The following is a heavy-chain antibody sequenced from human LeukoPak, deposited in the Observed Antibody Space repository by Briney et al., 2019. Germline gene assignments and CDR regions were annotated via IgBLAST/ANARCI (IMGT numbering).Heavy chain of an antibody. CDR2: ISNIGDST. D-gene: IGHD7-27*01. CDR1: GFTFSSYA. CDR3: ARVPLGNSYYDY. J-gene: IGHJ4*02. V-gene: IGHV3-64*01. Sequence: GGSLRLSCAASGFTFSSYAMHWVRQAPGKGLEYVSAISNIGDSTYYANSVKGRFTISRDNSKNTLFLLMDSLRAEDMAVYFCARVPLGNSYYDYWGQGTLVTVSS.